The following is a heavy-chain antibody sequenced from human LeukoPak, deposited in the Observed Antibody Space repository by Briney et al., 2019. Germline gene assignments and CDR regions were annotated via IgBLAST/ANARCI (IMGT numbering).Heavy chain of an antibody. Sequence: GGCLRLSCAASGFTFSSYSMNWVRQARGKGLDWVSSISSSSSYIYYADSVKGRFTISRDNAKNSLYLQMNSLRAEDTAVYYCAREWSGYSFDYWGQGTLVTVSS. D-gene: IGHD3-3*01. J-gene: IGHJ4*02. V-gene: IGHV3-21*01. CDR2: ISSSSSYI. CDR3: AREWSGYSFDY. CDR1: GFTFSSYS.